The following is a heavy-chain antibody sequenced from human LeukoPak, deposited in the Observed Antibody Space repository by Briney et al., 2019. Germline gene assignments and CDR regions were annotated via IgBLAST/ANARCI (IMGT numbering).Heavy chain of an antibody. CDR3: AHSGYNNFDY. J-gene: IGHJ4*02. D-gene: IGHD3-22*01. CDR1: GGTFSSYA. CDR2: IIPILGIA. V-gene: IGHV1-69*04. Sequence: GASVKVSCKASGGTFSSYAISWVRQAPGQGLEWMRRIIPILGIANYAQKFQGRVTITADKSTSTAYMELSSLRSEDTAVYYCAHSGYNNFDYWGQGTLVTVSS.